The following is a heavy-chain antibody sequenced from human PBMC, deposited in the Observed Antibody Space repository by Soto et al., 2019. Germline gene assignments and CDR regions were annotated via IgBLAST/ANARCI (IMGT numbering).Heavy chain of an antibody. V-gene: IGHV3-15*01. D-gene: IGHD3-16*02. J-gene: IGHJ3*02. CDR3: TTDAYYDYIWGSYRDDAFDI. Sequence: EVQLVESGGGLVKPGGSLRLSCAASGFTFSNAWMSWVRQAPGKGLEWVGRIKSKTDGGTTDYAAHVKGRFTISRDDSKNTLYLKMNSLKTEDTAVYYCTTDAYYDYIWGSYRDDAFDIWGQGTMVTVSS. CDR2: IKSKTDGGTT. CDR1: GFTFSNAW.